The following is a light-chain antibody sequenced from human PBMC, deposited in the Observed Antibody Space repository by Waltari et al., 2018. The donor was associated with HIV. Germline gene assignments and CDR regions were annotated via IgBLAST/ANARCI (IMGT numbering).Light chain of an antibody. CDR3: ASWDDNLRHWV. Sequence: QPKMTQAPSASKTPGQRITMSCSGAKSTIGNNFIYSYQQIPGAAPRLVMARNDRRPAGVPDRFSGTKSGTSAFLAITDLRLDDEATYVCASWDDNLRHWVFGGGTKLTVL. J-gene: IGLJ3*02. V-gene: IGLV1-47*01. CDR1: KSTIGNNF. CDR2: RND.